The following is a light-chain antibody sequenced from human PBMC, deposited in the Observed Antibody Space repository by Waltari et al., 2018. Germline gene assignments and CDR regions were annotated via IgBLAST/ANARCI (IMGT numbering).Light chain of an antibody. CDR2: AAS. V-gene: IGKV1-6*02. CDR3: QHYYDNPPI. Sequence: IQMTQSPSALSASVGDTVTLSCRARQNIYYNLAWYQQKPGNATELLIYAASSLQSGFPSRFSGSGSGTEFTRTITTLQPEDSAIYFCQHYYDNPPIFGQGTKVEI. CDR1: QNIYYN. J-gene: IGKJ2*01.